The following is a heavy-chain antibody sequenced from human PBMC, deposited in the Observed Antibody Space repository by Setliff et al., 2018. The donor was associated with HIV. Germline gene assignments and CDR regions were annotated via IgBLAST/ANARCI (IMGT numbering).Heavy chain of an antibody. J-gene: IGHJ4*02. CDR3: ASQPAYSTDWYPPGYFDF. Sequence: SETLSLTCSVSGGHISSYYWSWIRQPPGKGLEWIGYIYYSGRTNYNPSLKSRVTISVDTARNQFSLKLSSVTAADTAVYYCASQPAYSTDWYPPGYFDFWGQGTLVTVSS. CDR1: GGHISSYY. CDR2: IYYSGRT. V-gene: IGHV4-59*08. D-gene: IGHD6-19*01.